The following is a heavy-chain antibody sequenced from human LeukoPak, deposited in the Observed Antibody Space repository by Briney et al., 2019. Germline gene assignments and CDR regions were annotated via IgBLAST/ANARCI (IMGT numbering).Heavy chain of an antibody. D-gene: IGHD3-22*01. V-gene: IGHV4-4*02. CDR2: IYYSGST. CDR1: GGSISSSNW. Sequence: SGTLSLTCAVPGGSISSSNWWSWVRQPPGKGLEWIGYIYYSGSTNYNPSLKSRVTMSVDRSKKQISLNLRSVTAADTAVYYCARAHESSGEGAFDIWGQGTLVTVSS. CDR3: ARAHESSGEGAFDI. J-gene: IGHJ3*02.